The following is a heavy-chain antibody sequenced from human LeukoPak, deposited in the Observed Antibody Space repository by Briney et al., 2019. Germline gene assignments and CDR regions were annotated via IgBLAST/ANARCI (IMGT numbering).Heavy chain of an antibody. D-gene: IGHD3-9*01. CDR1: GYTFTTYA. CDR3: ARNHDILTGSGYNYYGMDV. V-gene: IGHV1-3*04. J-gene: IGHJ6*04. CDR2: INTGNGNT. Sequence: GASVKVSCKASGYTFTTYALNWLRQAPGQRPEWMEWINTGNGNTLYSQKFQGRVIMTRDTPASTAYMELSRLRSEDTAVYYCARNHDILTGSGYNYYGMDVGGKGTTVTVSS.